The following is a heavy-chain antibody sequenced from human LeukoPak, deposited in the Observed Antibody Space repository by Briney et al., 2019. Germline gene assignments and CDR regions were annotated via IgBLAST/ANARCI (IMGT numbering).Heavy chain of an antibody. CDR3: AKGNSGSYYPDY. CDR1: GFTFDDYA. J-gene: IGHJ4*02. Sequence: GGSLRLSCAASGFTFDDYAMHWVRQAPGKGLEWVSGISWNSGSIGYADSVKGRFTISRDNAKNSLYLQMSSLRAEDTALYYCAKGNSGSYYPDYWGQGTLVTVSS. V-gene: IGHV3-9*01. D-gene: IGHD3-10*01. CDR2: ISWNSGSI.